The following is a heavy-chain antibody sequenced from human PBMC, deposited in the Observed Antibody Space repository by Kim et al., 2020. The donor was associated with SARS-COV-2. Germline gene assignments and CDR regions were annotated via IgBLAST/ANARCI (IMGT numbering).Heavy chain of an antibody. CDR3: AKQGSVYGDFDH. Sequence: GGSLRLSCAASGFTFRTVAMHWVRQAPGKGLEWVAVVSSDGGNEFYADSVKGRFTISRDNSKNTLYLQMNSLNTEDTAAYYCAKQGSVYGDFDHWGQETLVTVSS. CDR1: GFTFRTVA. D-gene: IGHD4-17*01. CDR2: VSSDGGNE. J-gene: IGHJ4*02. V-gene: IGHV3-30*18.